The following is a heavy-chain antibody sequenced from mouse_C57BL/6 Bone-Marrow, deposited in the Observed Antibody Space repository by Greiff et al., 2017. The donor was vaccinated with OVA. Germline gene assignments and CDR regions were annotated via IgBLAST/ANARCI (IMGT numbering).Heavy chain of an antibody. J-gene: IGHJ2*01. CDR1: GYTFTDYY. V-gene: IGHV1-26*01. CDR3: GAYYGSSLDY. CDR2: INPNNGGT. Sequence: EVQLQQSGPELVKPGASVKISCKASGYTFTDYYMNWVKQSHGKSLEWIGDINPNNGGTSYNQKFKGKATLTVDKSSSTAYMELRSLTSEDSAVYYCGAYYGSSLDYWGQGTTLTVSS. D-gene: IGHD1-1*01.